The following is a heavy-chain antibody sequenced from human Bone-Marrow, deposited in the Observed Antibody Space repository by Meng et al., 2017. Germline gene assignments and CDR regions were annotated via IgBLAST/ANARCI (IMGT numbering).Heavy chain of an antibody. D-gene: IGHD5-18*01. V-gene: IGHV4-59*01. CDR2: IYYSGST. J-gene: IGHJ6*02. Sequence: SETLSLTCTVSGGSFSSYYWSWIRQPPGKGLEWIGYIYYSGSTNYNPSLKSRVTISVDTSKNQFSLELSSVTAADTAVYYCARDYSVYSYGYGYYYGMDVWGQGTSVTVSS. CDR1: GGSFSSYY. CDR3: ARDYSVYSYGYGYYYGMDV.